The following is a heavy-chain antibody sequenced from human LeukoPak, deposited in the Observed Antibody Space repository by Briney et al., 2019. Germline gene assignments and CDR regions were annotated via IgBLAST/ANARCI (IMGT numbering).Heavy chain of an antibody. D-gene: IGHD3-10*01. Sequence: SETLSLTCAVSGGSISSSNWWSWVRQPPGKGLEWIGEIYHSGSTNYNPSLKSRVTISVDKSTNQFSLKLSSVTAADTAVYYCARGYMVRELLAYDYYGMDVWGKGTTVTVSS. CDR3: ARGYMVRELLAYDYYGMDV. CDR2: IYHSGST. V-gene: IGHV4-4*02. CDR1: GGSISSSNW. J-gene: IGHJ6*04.